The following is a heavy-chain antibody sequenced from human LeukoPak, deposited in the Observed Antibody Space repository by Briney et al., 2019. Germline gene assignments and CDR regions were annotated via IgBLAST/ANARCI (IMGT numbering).Heavy chain of an antibody. J-gene: IGHJ5*02. CDR1: GYTFTSYG. CDR3: ARWRYCSGGSCYRGLGWFDP. D-gene: IGHD2-15*01. V-gene: IGHV1-18*01. Sequence: ASVKVSCKASGYTFTSYGISWVRQAPGQGLEWMGWISAYDGNTNYAQKLQGRVTMTTDTSTSTAYMELRSLRSDDTAVYYCARWRYCSGGSCYRGLGWFDPWGQGTLVTVSS. CDR2: ISAYDGNT.